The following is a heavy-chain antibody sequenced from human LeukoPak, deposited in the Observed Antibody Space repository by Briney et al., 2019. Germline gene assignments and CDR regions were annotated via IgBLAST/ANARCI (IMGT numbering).Heavy chain of an antibody. V-gene: IGHV5-51*01. CDR2: IYPDDSDT. CDR3: ARHRADAGYCSAGICYSLEY. CDR1: GYRFSTYW. D-gene: IGHD2-15*01. J-gene: IGHJ4*02. Sequence: GESLKISCKTSGYRFSTYWIGWVRQMPGKGLEWMGIIYPDDSDTRYSPPFQGQVTISADKSISTAYLQWSSLKASDTAMYYCARHRADAGYCSAGICYSLEYWGQGTLVTV.